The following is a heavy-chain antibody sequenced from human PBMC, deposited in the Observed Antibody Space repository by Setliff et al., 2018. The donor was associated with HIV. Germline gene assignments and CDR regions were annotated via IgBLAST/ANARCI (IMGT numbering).Heavy chain of an antibody. J-gene: IGHJ4*02. Sequence: QPGGSLRLSCAASGFTFNTYAMSWVRQAPGKGLEWVSTIYSDGSTYHADSVKGRFTLSRDNSKNTLYLQMNSLTPGDTAVYYCAKPRLYDSALENWGQGTLVTVSS. D-gene: IGHD3-22*01. CDR2: IYSDGST. CDR3: AKPRLYDSALEN. V-gene: IGHV3-23*05. CDR1: GFTFNTYA.